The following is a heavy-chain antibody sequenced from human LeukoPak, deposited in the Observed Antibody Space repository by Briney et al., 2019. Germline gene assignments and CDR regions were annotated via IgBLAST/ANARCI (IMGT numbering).Heavy chain of an antibody. V-gene: IGHV4-34*01. CDR2: INHSGST. D-gene: IGHD2-2*03. CDR3: ARAPAGYFSSTSCPPFDY. J-gene: IGHJ4*02. Sequence: PSETLSLTCAVYGGSFSGYYWSWIRQPPGKGLEWIGEINHSGSTNYNPSLRSRATISVDTSKHQFSLKLSSVTAADTAVYYCARAPAGYFSSTSCPPFDYWGQGTLVTVSS. CDR1: GGSFSGYY.